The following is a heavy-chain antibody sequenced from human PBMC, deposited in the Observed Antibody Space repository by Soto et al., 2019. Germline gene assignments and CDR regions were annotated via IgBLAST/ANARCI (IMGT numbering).Heavy chain of an antibody. CDR3: ARSSTSANYFDY. V-gene: IGHV4-31*03. CDR2: IYYSGST. J-gene: IGHJ4*02. D-gene: IGHD2-2*01. CDR1: GGSISSGGYY. Sequence: QVQLQESGPGLVKPSQTLSLTCTVSGGSISSGGYYWSWIRQHPGKGLEWIGYIYYSGSTYYNPSLKSRVTISVDTSKNPFAQKPSSVTAEDTAVYYYARSSTSANYFDYWGQGTLVTASS.